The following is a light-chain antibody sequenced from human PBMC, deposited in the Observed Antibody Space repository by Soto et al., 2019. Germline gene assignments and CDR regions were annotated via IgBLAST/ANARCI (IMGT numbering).Light chain of an antibody. CDR1: IFNIASHP. V-gene: IGLV1-44*01. CDR2: SND. CDR3: ARWDQSLNGVV. Sequence: QSVLVQPPSASGTPGQKVTIFCSGTIFNIASHPVNWYQRLPGTAPKLLIHSNDQRPSGVPDRFSGSESGASASLALGGPQSDDGADYYWARWDQSLNGVVFGGGTKLTVL. J-gene: IGLJ3*02.